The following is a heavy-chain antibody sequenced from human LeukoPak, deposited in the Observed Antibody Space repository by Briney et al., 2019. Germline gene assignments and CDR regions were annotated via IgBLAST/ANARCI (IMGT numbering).Heavy chain of an antibody. CDR3: AGSDGYNSFDF. D-gene: IGHD5-24*01. J-gene: IGHJ4*02. CDR1: RGSITTYY. CDR2: VYYSGIT. Sequence: SETLSLTCSISRGSITTYYWSWIRQPPGKGLEWIGYVYYSGITTYNPSLQSRVTMSADTSKNQFSLKLSSVTAADTAVYYCAGSDGYNSFDFWGQGTLVTVSS. V-gene: IGHV4-59*01.